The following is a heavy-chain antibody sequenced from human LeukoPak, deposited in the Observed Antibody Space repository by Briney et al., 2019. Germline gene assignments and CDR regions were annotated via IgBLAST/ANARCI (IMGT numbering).Heavy chain of an antibody. CDR1: AFTFSSYA. CDR2: ISGGAGGT. V-gene: IGHV3-23*01. Sequence: GGFLRLSCAASAFTFSSYAMHWVRQAPGKGLEWVSGISGGAGGTYYADSVKGRFTISRDNSKNTLYLQMNSLRAEDTAVYYCAKEKDYSDAFDIWGQGTRVTVSS. CDR3: AKEKDYSDAFDI. D-gene: IGHD2-15*01. J-gene: IGHJ3*02.